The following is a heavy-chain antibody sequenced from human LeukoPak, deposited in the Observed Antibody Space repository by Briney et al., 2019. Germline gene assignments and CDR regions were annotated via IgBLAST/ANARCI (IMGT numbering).Heavy chain of an antibody. CDR1: GGSISSGSYY. J-gene: IGHJ4*02. D-gene: IGHD3-9*01. V-gene: IGHV4-61*02. CDR3: ATVWRYFDWLSLDY. Sequence: SQTLSLTCTVSGGSISSGSYYWSWIRQPAGKGLEWIGRIYTSGSTNYNPSLKSRVTILVDTSKNQFSLKLSSVTAADTAVYYCATVWRYFDWLSLDYWGQGTLVTVSS. CDR2: IYTSGST.